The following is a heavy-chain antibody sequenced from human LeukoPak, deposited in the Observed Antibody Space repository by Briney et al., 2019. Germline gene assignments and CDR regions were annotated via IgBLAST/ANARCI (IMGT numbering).Heavy chain of an antibody. CDR2: IRQEGSDK. J-gene: IGHJ6*03. Sequence: GGSVRLSCLAFGFTFILYGMHWVRQAPGKWLEWMAFIRQEGSDKYYADSVKGRYTIASDNANSPLYAQMNSLRVEDTAVYYCARDRYCGSGGCPMDVWGKGTTVSVSS. V-gene: IGHV3-30*02. CDR1: GFTFILYG. CDR3: ARDRYCGSGGCPMDV. D-gene: IGHD2-15*01.